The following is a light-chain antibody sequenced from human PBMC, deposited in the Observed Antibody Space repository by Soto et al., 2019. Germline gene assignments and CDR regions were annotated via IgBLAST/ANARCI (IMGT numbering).Light chain of an antibody. CDR2: GAS. Sequence: EIVLTQSPGTLSLSPGERATLPCRASQSVSSSYLAWYQQKPGQAPRLLIYGASSRATGVPDRFSGSGSGTDFTLTISRLEPEDFAVYYCQHYGNSPLYTFGQGTKLEIK. J-gene: IGKJ2*01. V-gene: IGKV3-20*01. CDR3: QHYGNSPLYT. CDR1: QSVSSSY.